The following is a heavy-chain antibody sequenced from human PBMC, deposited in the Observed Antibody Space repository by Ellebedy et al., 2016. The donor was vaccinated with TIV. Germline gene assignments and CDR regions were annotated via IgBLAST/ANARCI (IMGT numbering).Heavy chain of an antibody. V-gene: IGHV3-23*01. Sequence: PGGSLRLSCAGSGPFIFSNYAMSWVRQAPGGGLDWLSSIRGHDETYYAESVRGRFTLSRDNSKRTLYLQMNSLRAEEPATYYCARDHWGGRGRGPASQHDSWGQGTLVIVSS. D-gene: IGHD2-21*01. J-gene: IGHJ4*02. CDR1: GPFIFSNYA. CDR3: ARDHWGGRGRGPASQHDS. CDR2: IRGHDET.